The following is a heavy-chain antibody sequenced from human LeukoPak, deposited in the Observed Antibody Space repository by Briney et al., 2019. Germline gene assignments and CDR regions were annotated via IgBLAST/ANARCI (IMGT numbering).Heavy chain of an antibody. Sequence: GGSLRLSCAASGFTFSSCWMTWVRQAPGKGLEWVANKKEDGSKKNYVDSVKGRFTLFKDNAKNSLYLQMNSLRAEDTAVYYCAAPLDYYDSSGYHQGGDWGQGTLVSVCS. CDR1: GFTFSSCW. CDR2: KKEDGSKK. V-gene: IGHV3-7*03. CDR3: AAPLDYYDSSGYHQGGD. D-gene: IGHD3-22*01. J-gene: IGHJ4*02.